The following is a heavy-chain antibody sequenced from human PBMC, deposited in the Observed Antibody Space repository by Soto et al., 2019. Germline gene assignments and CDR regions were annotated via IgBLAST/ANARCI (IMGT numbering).Heavy chain of an antibody. Sequence: QVQLVESWGGLVKPGGSLRLSCAASGFTFSDYYMSWIRQAPGKGLEWVSYISSSSSYTNYADSVKGRFTISRDNAKNSLYLQMNSLRAEDTTVYYCARGCGSGWDSNWFDPWGQGTLVTVSS. J-gene: IGHJ5*02. CDR1: GFTFSDYY. V-gene: IGHV3-11*06. D-gene: IGHD6-19*01. CDR3: ARGCGSGWDSNWFDP. CDR2: ISSSSSYT.